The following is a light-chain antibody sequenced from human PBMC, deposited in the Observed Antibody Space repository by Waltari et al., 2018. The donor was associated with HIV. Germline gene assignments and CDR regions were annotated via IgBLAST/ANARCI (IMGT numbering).Light chain of an antibody. Sequence: GERATLSCRASQSVSSSYLAWYQQKPGQAPRLLIYGASSRATGIPDRFSGSGSGTDFTLTISRLEPEDFAVYYCQQYGSSPRFTFGPGTKVDIK. V-gene: IGKV3-20*01. CDR1: QSVSSSY. J-gene: IGKJ3*01. CDR2: GAS. CDR3: QQYGSSPRFT.